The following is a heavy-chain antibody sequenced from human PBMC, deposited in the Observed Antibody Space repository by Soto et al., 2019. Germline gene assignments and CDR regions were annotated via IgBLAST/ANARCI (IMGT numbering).Heavy chain of an antibody. CDR1: GFTLNTYS. Sequence: GGSLRLSCSVSGFTLNTYSMHWVRQAPGKGLEWVAFVSFDGVNNHYRDSVKGRFTISRDIAKNMLYLQMTSLRLEDTALYYCARDPDLIEAAGNYFDYWCQGTLVTVS. D-gene: IGHD6-13*01. V-gene: IGHV3-30-3*01. CDR3: ARDPDLIEAAGNYFDY. J-gene: IGHJ4*02. CDR2: VSFDGVNN.